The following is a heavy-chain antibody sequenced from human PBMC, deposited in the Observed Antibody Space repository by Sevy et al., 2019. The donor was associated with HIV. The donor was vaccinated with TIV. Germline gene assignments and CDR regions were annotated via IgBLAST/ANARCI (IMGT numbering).Heavy chain of an antibody. D-gene: IGHD5-18*01. CDR1: GDSVSRNSAG. Sequence: SQTISLTCAISGDSVSRNSAGWNWIRQSPSRGLEWLGRTYYRSKWYHDYAVSVKSRITINTDTSKNQFSLQLNSVTPEDTAMYYCARAQDTTMVTDWFDPWGQGTLVTVSS. CDR3: ARAQDTTMVTDWFDP. CDR2: TYYRSKWYH. J-gene: IGHJ5*02. V-gene: IGHV6-1*01.